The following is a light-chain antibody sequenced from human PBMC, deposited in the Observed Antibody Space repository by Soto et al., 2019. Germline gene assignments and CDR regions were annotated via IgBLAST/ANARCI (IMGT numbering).Light chain of an antibody. CDR3: CSYAGSDTHYV. CDR2: DVS. V-gene: IGLV2-11*01. CDR1: SSDVGGYNS. Sequence: QSALTQPSSVSGSPGQSVTISCTGTSSDVGGYNSVSWYQQHPDKAPKFMIYDVSKRPSGVPDRFSGSKSGNTASLTISGLQAEDEADYYCCSYAGSDTHYVFGTGTKLTVL. J-gene: IGLJ1*01.